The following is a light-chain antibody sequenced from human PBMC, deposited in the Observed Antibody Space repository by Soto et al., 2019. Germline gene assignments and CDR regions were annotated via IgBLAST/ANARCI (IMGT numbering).Light chain of an antibody. CDR3: SSYTTHSVRV. V-gene: IGLV2-14*03. Sequence: QSALTQPASVSGSPGQSITISCTGTSSDIGAYNSVSWYQQHPGMAPQLMIYDVSYRPSGISSRFSGSKSGNTASLSFSGLQAADEADYYCSSYTTHSVRVFGGGTKLTVL. CDR1: SSDIGAYNS. J-gene: IGLJ2*01. CDR2: DVS.